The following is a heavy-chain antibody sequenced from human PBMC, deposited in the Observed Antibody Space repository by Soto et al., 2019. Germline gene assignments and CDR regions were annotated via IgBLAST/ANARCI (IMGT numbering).Heavy chain of an antibody. J-gene: IGHJ4*02. CDR3: ARDLKTRHCDY. CDR1: GFAFHGYA. CDR2: IWYDGSNT. Sequence: QVQLEESGGGVVQPGRSLRLSCAASGFAFHGYAMHWVRQAPGKGLEWVAIIWYDGSNTYYGDSVKGRFTISRDNSKNTVYLQMNSLRVEDTAVYYCARDLKTRHCDYWGQGILVTVSS. D-gene: IGHD4-17*01. V-gene: IGHV3-33*01.